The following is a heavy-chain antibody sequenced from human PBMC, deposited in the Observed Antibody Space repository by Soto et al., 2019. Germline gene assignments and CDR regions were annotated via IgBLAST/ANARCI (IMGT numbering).Heavy chain of an antibody. CDR3: AGQPGGGGY. CDR2: IYSGGYT. V-gene: IGHV3-53*01. Sequence: EVQLVESGGGLIQPGGSLRLSCAVSGFTVSNNYMSWVRQAPGKGLEGVSVIYSGGYTAYGDSVKGRFTISRDNSKNTLYLQMNGRGAGDPAVFSWAGQPGGGGYWGQGTLVTVSS. J-gene: IGHJ4*02. D-gene: IGHD2-2*01. CDR1: GFTVSNNY.